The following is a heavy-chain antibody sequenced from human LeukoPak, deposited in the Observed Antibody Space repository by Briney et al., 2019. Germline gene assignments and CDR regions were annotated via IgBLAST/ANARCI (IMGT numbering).Heavy chain of an antibody. V-gene: IGHV1-46*01. J-gene: IGHJ4*02. D-gene: IGHD6-19*01. CDR1: GYTFTSYG. Sequence: ASVKVSCKASGYTFTSYGISWVRQAPGQGLEWMGIINPSGGSTSYAQKFQGRVTMTRDTSISTAYMELSRLRSDDTAVYYCARSIAVAGHFDYWGQGTLVTVSS. CDR2: INPSGGST. CDR3: ARSIAVAGHFDY.